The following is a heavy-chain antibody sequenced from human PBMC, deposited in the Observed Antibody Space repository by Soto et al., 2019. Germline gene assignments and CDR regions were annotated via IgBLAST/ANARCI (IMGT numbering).Heavy chain of an antibody. CDR2: IYYSGST. CDR1: GGSISSGGYY. Sequence: SETLSLTXTVSGGSISSGGYYWSWIRQHPGKGLEWIGYIYYSGSTYYNPSLKSRVTISVDTSKNQFSLKLSSVTAADTAVYYCARGIVVVVAATYYYYGMDVWGQGTTVTVSS. D-gene: IGHD2-15*01. CDR3: ARGIVVVVAATYYYYGMDV. V-gene: IGHV4-31*02. J-gene: IGHJ6*02.